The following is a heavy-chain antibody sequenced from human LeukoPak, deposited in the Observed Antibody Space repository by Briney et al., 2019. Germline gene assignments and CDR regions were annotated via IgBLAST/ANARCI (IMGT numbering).Heavy chain of an antibody. Sequence: GESLKISCKGSGYSFTSYWIGWVRQMAGKGLEWMGIIYPGDSDTRYSPSFQGQVTISADKSISTAYLQWSSLKASDTAMYYCARGGDFWSGSLYYFDYWGQGTLVTVSS. CDR3: ARGGDFWSGSLYYFDY. CDR1: GYSFTSYW. J-gene: IGHJ4*02. D-gene: IGHD3-3*01. V-gene: IGHV5-51*01. CDR2: IYPGDSDT.